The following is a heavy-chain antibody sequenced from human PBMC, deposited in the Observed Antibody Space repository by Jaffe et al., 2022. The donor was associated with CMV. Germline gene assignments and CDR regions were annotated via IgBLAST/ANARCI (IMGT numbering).Heavy chain of an antibody. CDR3: ARDLLEWLLNGGYYYMDV. V-gene: IGHV1-3*01. Sequence: QVQLVQSGAEVKKPGASVKVSCKASGYTFTSYAMHWVRQAPGQRLEWMGWINAGNGNTKYSQKFQGRVTITRDTSASTAYMELSSLRSEDTAVYYCARDLLEWLLNGGYYYMDVWGKGTTVTVSS. CDR1: GYTFTSYA. J-gene: IGHJ6*03. CDR2: INAGNGNT. D-gene: IGHD3-3*01.